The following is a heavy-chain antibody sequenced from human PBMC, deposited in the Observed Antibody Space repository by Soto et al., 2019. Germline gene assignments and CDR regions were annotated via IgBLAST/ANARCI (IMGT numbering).Heavy chain of an antibody. CDR1: GFTFSSYG. D-gene: IGHD3-16*01. J-gene: IGHJ6*02. Sequence: QVQLVESGGGVVQPGRSLRLSCAASGFTFSSYGMHWVRQAPGKGLEWVAVIWYDGSNKYYADSVKGRFTISRDNSKNTLYLQMNSLRAEDTAVYYCAREERMGYDYVWGSYEDPGLGYYGMDVWGQGTTVTVSS. V-gene: IGHV3-33*01. CDR3: AREERMGYDYVWGSYEDPGLGYYGMDV. CDR2: IWYDGSNK.